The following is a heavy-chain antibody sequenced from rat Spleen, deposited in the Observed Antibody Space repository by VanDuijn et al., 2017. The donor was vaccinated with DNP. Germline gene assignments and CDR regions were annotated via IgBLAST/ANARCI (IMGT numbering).Heavy chain of an antibody. D-gene: IGHD1-2*01. CDR2: ISYSGFT. V-gene: IGHV3-1*01. CDR1: GYSITSNY. CDR3: ARTDFYSTYIPFAY. J-gene: IGHJ3*01. Sequence: EVQLQESGPGLVKPSQSLSLTCSVTGYSITSNYWAWIRKFPGNKMEWMGYISYSGFTGYNPSLKSRISIARDTSKNQFFLQLNSVTTEDTATYYCARTDFYSTYIPFAYWGQGTLVSVSA.